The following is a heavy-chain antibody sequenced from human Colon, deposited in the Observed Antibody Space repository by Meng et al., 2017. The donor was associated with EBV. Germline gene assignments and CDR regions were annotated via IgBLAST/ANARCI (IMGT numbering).Heavy chain of an antibody. Sequence: VQLQQWGAVLLKPSENPSLTCAVYGGSFSGYYWTWIRQPPGKGLEWIGEINHSGSTNYNPSLKSRVTISVDTSKNQFSLKLSSVTAADTAVYYCARGLAWFRELLSINWFDPWGQGTLVTVSS. CDR2: INHSGST. CDR3: ARGLAWFRELLSINWFDP. D-gene: IGHD3-10*01. V-gene: IGHV4-34*02. CDR1: GGSFSGYY. J-gene: IGHJ5*02.